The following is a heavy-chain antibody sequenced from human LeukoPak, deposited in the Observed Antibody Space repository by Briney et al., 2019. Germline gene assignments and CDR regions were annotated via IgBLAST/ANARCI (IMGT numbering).Heavy chain of an antibody. CDR1: GFTFSDYY. Sequence: GGSLRLSCAASGFTFSDYYMSWIRQAPGKGLEWVSYISSSGSTIYYADSVKGRFTISRDNAKNSLYLQMNSLRAEDTAVYYCARENYYDSSGYYYWGYYMDVRGKGTTVTVSS. J-gene: IGHJ6*03. V-gene: IGHV3-11*01. D-gene: IGHD3-22*01. CDR3: ARENYYDSSGYYYWGYYMDV. CDR2: ISSSGSTI.